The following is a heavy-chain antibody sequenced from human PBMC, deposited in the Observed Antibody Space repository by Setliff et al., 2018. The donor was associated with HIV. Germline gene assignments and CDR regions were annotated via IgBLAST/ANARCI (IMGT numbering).Heavy chain of an antibody. V-gene: IGHV4-38-2*01. CDR1: GYSISRGYD. Sequence: SQTLSLTCVVSGYSISRGYDWAWIRQPPGKGLDWIASIYHSGITYYNPSLKSRVTISVDTSEDQFSLKLSSVTAADTAMYFCARLGHDDSSGYYSALYFDSWGQGTLVTVS. CDR2: IYHSGIT. CDR3: ARLGHDDSSGYYSALYFDS. D-gene: IGHD3-22*01. J-gene: IGHJ4*02.